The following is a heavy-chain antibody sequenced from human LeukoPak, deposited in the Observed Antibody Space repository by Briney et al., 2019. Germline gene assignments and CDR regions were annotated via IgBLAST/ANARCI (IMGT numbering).Heavy chain of an antibody. CDR3: AKEGRWLQSTSFDY. J-gene: IGHJ4*02. V-gene: IGHV3-30-3*01. CDR1: GFTFSSYA. Sequence: PGGSLRLSCAASGFTFSSYAMHWVRQAPGKGLEWVAVISYDGSNKYYADSVKGRFTISRDNSKNTLYLQMNSLRAEDTAVYYCAKEGRWLQSTSFDYWGQGTLVTVSS. D-gene: IGHD5-24*01. CDR2: ISYDGSNK.